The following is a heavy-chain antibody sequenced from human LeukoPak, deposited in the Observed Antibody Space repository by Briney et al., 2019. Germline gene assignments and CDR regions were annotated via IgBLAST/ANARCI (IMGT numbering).Heavy chain of an antibody. CDR2: ISYDGSNK. CDR3: ARILSKGISDAFDI. J-gene: IGHJ3*02. D-gene: IGHD3-10*01. Sequence: PGRSLRLSCAASGFTFSSYGMHWVRQAPGKGLEWVAVISYDGSNKYYADSVKGRFTISRDNSKNTLYLQMNSLRAEDTAVYYCARILSKGISDAFDIWGQGTMVTVSS. CDR1: GFTFSSYG. V-gene: IGHV3-30*03.